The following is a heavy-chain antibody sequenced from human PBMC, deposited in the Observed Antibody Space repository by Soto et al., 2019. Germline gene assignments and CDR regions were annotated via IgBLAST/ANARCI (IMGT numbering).Heavy chain of an antibody. CDR2: IYHSGST. CDR1: GYSISSGYY. Sequence: PSETLSLTCAVSGYSISSGYYWGWIRQPPGKGLEWIGSIYHSGSTYYNPSLKSRVTISVDTSKNQFSLKLSSVTAADTTVYYCARVSGYYYGVDYWGQGTLVTVSS. V-gene: IGHV4-38-2*01. D-gene: IGHD3-22*01. CDR3: ARVSGYYYGVDY. J-gene: IGHJ4*02.